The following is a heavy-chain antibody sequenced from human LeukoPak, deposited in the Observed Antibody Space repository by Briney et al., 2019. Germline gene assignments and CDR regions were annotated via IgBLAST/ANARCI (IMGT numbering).Heavy chain of an antibody. CDR1: GFTFSSYA. CDR3: ARDPYDSSGYCDDAFDI. D-gene: IGHD3-22*01. J-gene: IGHJ3*02. V-gene: IGHV3-30-3*01. CDR2: ISYDGSNK. Sequence: GGSLRLSCAASGFTFSSYAMHWVRQAPGKGLEWVAVISYDGSNKYYADSVKGRFTISRDNSKNTLYLQMNSLRAEDTAVYYCARDPYDSSGYCDDAFDIWGQGTMVTVSS.